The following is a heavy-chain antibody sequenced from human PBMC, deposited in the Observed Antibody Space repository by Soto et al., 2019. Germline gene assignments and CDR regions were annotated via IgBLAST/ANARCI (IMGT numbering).Heavy chain of an antibody. CDR1: GFSLTTDAVG. CDR3: AHVYWVAAGIRYYFDY. J-gene: IGHJ4*02. Sequence: QITLKESGPPLVKPTQTLTLTCTFSGFSLTTDAVGVGWIRQPPGKALEWLALLYWDDDKRYSPALKIRLTITKEASRNQIVLTLNNMDPADTATYYCAHVYWVAAGIRYYFDYWGQGTLVTVAS. D-gene: IGHD1-1*01. CDR2: LYWDDDK. V-gene: IGHV2-5*02.